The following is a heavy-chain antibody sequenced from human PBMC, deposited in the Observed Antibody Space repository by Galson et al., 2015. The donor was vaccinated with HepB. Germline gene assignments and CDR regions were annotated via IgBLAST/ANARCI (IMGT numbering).Heavy chain of an antibody. V-gene: IGHV3-21*01. CDR3: ARDKGSGWYYYYGMDV. J-gene: IGHJ6*02. CDR1: GFTFSSYS. Sequence: SLRLSCAASGFTFSSYSMNWVRQAPGKGLEWVSSISSSSSYIYYADSVKGRFTISRDNAKNSLYLQMNSLRAEDTAVYYCARDKGSGWYYYYGMDVWGQGTTVTVSS. CDR2: ISSSSSYI. D-gene: IGHD6-19*01.